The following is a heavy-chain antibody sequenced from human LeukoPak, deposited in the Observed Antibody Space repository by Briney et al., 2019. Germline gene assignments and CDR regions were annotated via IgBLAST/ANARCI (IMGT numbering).Heavy chain of an antibody. J-gene: IGHJ4*02. V-gene: IGHV4-39*01. D-gene: IGHD6-13*01. Sequence: VKPSETLSLTCTVSGGSISSSSYYWGWIRQPPGKGLEWIGSIYYSGSTYYNPSLKSRVTISVDTSKNQFSLKLTSVTAADTAVYYCARRLAGTEDYWGQGTLVTVPS. CDR1: GGSISSSSYY. CDR2: IYYSGST. CDR3: ARRLAGTEDY.